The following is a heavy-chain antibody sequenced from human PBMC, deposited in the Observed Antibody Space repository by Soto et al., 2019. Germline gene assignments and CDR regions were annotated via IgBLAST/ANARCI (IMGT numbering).Heavy chain of an antibody. CDR3: ARSDYYDSSGYHPSYYYGMDV. D-gene: IGHD3-22*01. J-gene: IGHJ6*02. CDR1: GLTFWSYW. Sequence: HXGWSLRLSCAASGLTFWSYWMHWVRQTTGKGLVWVSRINSDGSSTSYADSVKGRFTISRDNAKNTLYLQMNSLRAEDTAVYYSARSDYYDSSGYHPSYYYGMDVWGQGTTVTVSS. CDR2: INSDGSST. V-gene: IGHV3-74*01.